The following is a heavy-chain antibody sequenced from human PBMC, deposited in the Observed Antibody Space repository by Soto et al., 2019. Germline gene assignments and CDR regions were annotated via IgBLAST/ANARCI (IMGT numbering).Heavy chain of an antibody. CDR1: GFSLSNARMG. V-gene: IGHV2-26*01. CDR3: ARTDTRYYYGMDV. Sequence: QVTLKESGPVLVKPTETLTLTCTVSGFSLSNARMGVSWIRQPPGKALEWLAHIFSNDEKSYSTSLKSRLTXSXDXXKSQVVLTMTNMDPVDTATYYCARTDTRYYYGMDVWGQGTTVTVSS. CDR2: IFSNDEK. J-gene: IGHJ6*02.